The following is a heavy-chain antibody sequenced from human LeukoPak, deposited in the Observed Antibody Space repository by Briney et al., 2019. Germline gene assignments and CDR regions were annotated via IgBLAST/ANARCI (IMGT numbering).Heavy chain of an antibody. CDR2: INPSGGST. V-gene: IGHV1-46*01. Sequence: ASVKVSCKASGYTFTSYYMHWVRQAPGQGLEWMGIINPSGGSTSYAQKFQGRVTMTRDTSTSTVYMELSSLRSEDTAVYYCAGQQWTTGLGWYFDLWGRGTLVTVSS. J-gene: IGHJ2*01. CDR1: GYTFTSYY. D-gene: IGHD6-19*01. CDR3: AGQQWTTGLGWYFDL.